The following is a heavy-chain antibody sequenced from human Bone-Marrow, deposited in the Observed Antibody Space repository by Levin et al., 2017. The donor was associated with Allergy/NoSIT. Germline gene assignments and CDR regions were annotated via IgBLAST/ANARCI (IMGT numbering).Heavy chain of an antibody. Sequence: LSLTCAASGFTFTKYDIHWVRQSTGKGLEWVSSISSAGDTYYADSVKGRFTISRENAKNSLYLQINSLRVGDTAIYYCAGSWGSGSLVYGMDVWGQGTTVTVSS. D-gene: IGHD7-27*01. CDR2: ISSAGDT. CDR1: GFTFTKYD. J-gene: IGHJ6*02. CDR3: AGSWGSGSLVYGMDV. V-gene: IGHV3-13*01.